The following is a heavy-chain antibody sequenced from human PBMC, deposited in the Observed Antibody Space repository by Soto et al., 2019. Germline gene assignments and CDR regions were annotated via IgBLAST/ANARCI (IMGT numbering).Heavy chain of an antibody. Sequence: QVPLQQWGAGLLKPSETLSLPCAVYGGSFSGYYWSWIRQPPGKGLEWIGEINHSGSTNYNPSLKRRVTITVDTAKNQSSLKLSSVTAADTAVYYCARGWGSSWYAGALDGNDYWGQGTLVTVSS. V-gene: IGHV4-34*01. CDR1: GGSFSGYY. J-gene: IGHJ4*02. CDR2: INHSGST. CDR3: ARGWGSSWYAGALDGNDY. D-gene: IGHD6-13*01.